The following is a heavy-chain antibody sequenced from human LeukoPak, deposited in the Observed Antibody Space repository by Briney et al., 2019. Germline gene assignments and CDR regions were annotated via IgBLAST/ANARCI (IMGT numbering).Heavy chain of an antibody. Sequence: SETLSLTCAVYGGSFSGYYWSWIRQPPGKGLEWIGEINHSGSTNYNPSLKSRVTISVDTSKNQFSLKLSSVTAADTAVYYCARAGVTRRYCSSTSCSSFYYWGQGTLVTVSS. V-gene: IGHV4-34*01. CDR2: INHSGST. J-gene: IGHJ4*02. CDR3: ARAGVTRRYCSSTSCSSFYY. D-gene: IGHD2-2*01. CDR1: GGSFSGYY.